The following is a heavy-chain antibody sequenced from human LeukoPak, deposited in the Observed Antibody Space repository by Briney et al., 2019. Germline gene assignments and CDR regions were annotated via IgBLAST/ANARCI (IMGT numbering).Heavy chain of an antibody. CDR3: ARDLVVPAGEWFDP. D-gene: IGHD2-2*01. CDR2: ISYDGSNK. CDR1: GFTFSSYA. Sequence: PGRSLRLSCAASGFTFSSYAMHWVRQAPGKGLEWVAVISYDGSNKYYADSVKGRFTISRDNSKNTLYLQMNSLRAEDTAVYYCARDLVVPAGEWFDPWGQGTLVTVSS. V-gene: IGHV3-30-3*01. J-gene: IGHJ5*02.